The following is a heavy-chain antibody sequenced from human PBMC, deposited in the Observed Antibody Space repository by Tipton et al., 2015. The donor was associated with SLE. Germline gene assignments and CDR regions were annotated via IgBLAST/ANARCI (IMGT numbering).Heavy chain of an antibody. CDR3: ARDQEQWPYWYFDL. V-gene: IGHV3-21*01. CDR1: EFTFSSYS. J-gene: IGHJ2*01. CDR2: ITRSSTYI. Sequence: QLVQSGGGLVKPGGSLRLSCAASEFTFSSYSMNWVRQAPGKGLEWVSSITRSSTYIYYADSVKGRFTISRDNAKNSLYLQMNSLRAEDTAVYYCARDQEQWPYWYFDLWGRGTLVTVSS. D-gene: IGHD6-19*01.